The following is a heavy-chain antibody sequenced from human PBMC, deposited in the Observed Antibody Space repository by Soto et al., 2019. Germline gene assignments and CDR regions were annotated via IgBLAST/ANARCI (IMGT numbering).Heavy chain of an antibody. V-gene: IGHV3-49*03. CDR3: TRQRDCTSTSCLSYYYYGMDV. D-gene: IGHD2-2*01. CDR1: GFSFGDYA. J-gene: IGHJ6*02. Sequence: SLRLSCTASGFSFGDYAMSWFRQAPGKGLEWVGFIRSEAYSGTTEYAASVKGRFTISRDDSKSIAYLQMNSLKTEDTAVYYCTRQRDCTSTSCLSYYYYGMDVWGQGTTVTVSS. CDR2: IRSEAYSGTT.